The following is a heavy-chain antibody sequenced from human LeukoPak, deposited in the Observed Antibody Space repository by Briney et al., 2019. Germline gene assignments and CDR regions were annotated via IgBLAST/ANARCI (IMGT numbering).Heavy chain of an antibody. CDR1: GGSFSGYY. D-gene: IGHD3-9*01. CDR2: INHGGST. Sequence: PSGTLSLTCAVYGGSFSGYYWSWIRQPPGKGLEWIGEINHGGSTNYNPSLKSRVTISVDTSKNQFSLKLSSVTAADTAVYYCARYSYYDILTGSKRYNWFDPWGQGTLVTVSS. V-gene: IGHV4-34*01. J-gene: IGHJ5*02. CDR3: ARYSYYDILTGSKRYNWFDP.